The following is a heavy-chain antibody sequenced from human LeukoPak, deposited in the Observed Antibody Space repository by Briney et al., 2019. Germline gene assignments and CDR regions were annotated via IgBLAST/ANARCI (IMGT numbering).Heavy chain of an antibody. CDR3: ARVGYDFWSGYLEYYFDY. CDR1: GFTASSNY. J-gene: IGHJ4*02. V-gene: IGHV3-53*01. Sequence: GGSLRLSCAASGFTASSNYMSWVRQAPGKGLEYVSVIYRGGRTYYADSVKGRFTISRDNSRNTLYLQMNSLRAEDTAVYYCARVGYDFWSGYLEYYFDYWGQGTLVTVSS. CDR2: IYRGGRT. D-gene: IGHD3-3*01.